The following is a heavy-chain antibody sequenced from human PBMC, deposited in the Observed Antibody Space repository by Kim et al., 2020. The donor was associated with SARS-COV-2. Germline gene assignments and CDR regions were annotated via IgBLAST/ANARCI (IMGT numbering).Heavy chain of an antibody. Sequence: GGSLRLSCATSGFSFADAWMSWVRQAPGKGLEWVGRFKRKADGGTIDYAAPVKGRFTISRDDPNSRLYLQMNSLKTEDTALYYCTAGVVSADHDHWGQGSLVTVSS. CDR1: GFSFADAW. CDR3: TAGVVSADHDH. J-gene: IGHJ4*02. D-gene: IGHD2-8*02. V-gene: IGHV3-15*01. CDR2: FKRKADGGTI.